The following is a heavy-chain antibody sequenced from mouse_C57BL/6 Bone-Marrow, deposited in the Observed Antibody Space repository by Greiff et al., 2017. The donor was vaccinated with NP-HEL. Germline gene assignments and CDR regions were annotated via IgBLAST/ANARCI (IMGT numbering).Heavy chain of an antibody. V-gene: IGHV1-82*01. D-gene: IGHD3-1*01. CDR1: GYAFSSSW. CDR2: IYPGDGDT. CDR3: AAGAYWYFDV. J-gene: IGHJ1*03. Sequence: VKPGASVKISCKASGYAFSSSWMNWVKQRPGKGLEWIGRIYPGDGDTNYNGKFKGKATLTADKSSSTAYMQLSSLTSEDSAVYFCAAGAYWYFDVWGTGTTVTVSS.